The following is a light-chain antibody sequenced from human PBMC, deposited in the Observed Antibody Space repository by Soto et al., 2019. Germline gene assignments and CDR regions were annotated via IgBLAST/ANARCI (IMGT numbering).Light chain of an antibody. CDR1: QSISSW. CDR2: KAS. J-gene: IGKJ4*01. CDR3: QQYNSYSPLT. V-gene: IGKV1-5*03. Sequence: DLQMTQSPSTLSASVGDRVTITCRASQSISSWLAWYQQKPGKAPKLLIYKASSLESGVPSRFNGSGSGTEFTLTISSLQPDDFATYYCQQYNSYSPLTFGGGTKVDIK.